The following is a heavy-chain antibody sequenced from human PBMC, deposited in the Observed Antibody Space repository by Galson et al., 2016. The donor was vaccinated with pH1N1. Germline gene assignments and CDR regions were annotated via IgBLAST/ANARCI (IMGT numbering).Heavy chain of an antibody. V-gene: IGHV2-5*02. CDR2: IYWDDDE. D-gene: IGHD3-16*01. CDR3: AHREVMITNAFDI. CDR1: GFSISSSGMG. J-gene: IGHJ3*02. Sequence: PALVTPTQTLTLTCTFSGFSISSSGMGVGWIRQPPGEALEWLALIYWDDDERYSPSLKNRLTITKDTSKNQVVLTMTNMDPVDTATYFCAHREVMITNAFDIWGQGTMVTVSS.